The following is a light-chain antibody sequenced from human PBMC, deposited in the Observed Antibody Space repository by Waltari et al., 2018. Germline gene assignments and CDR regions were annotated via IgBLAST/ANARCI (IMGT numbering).Light chain of an antibody. J-gene: IGKJ5*01. V-gene: IGKV1-5*03. CDR3: HQYNSSLSP. CDR1: QSISSW. CDR2: KAS. Sequence: DIQMTQSPSTLSASVGDRVTITCRASQSISSWLAWYQQKPWKAPKHLIYKASSLASGVPSTFSCSPSGTAFTLTISSLQPHDFATYSCHQYNSSLSPFRQGTQLGIK.